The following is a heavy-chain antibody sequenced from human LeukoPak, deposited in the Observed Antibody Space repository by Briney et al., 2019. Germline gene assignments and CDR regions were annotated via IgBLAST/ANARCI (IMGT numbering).Heavy chain of an antibody. J-gene: IGHJ6*02. V-gene: IGHV3-21*01. Sequence: GGSLRLSCAASGFTFSSYSMNWVRQAPGKGLEWVSSISSSSSYIYYADSVKGRFTISRDNAKNSLYLQMNSLRAEDAAVYYCARDPNYYGSGSLGLDYYGMDVWGQGTTVTVSS. CDR3: ARDPNYYGSGSLGLDYYGMDV. D-gene: IGHD3-10*01. CDR1: GFTFSSYS. CDR2: ISSSSSYI.